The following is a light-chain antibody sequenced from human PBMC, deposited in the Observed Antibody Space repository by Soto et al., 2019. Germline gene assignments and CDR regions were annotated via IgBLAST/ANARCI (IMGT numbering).Light chain of an antibody. Sequence: EIVLTQSPGTLSLSPGERATLSCRASQSVSSSYLAWLQQKPVQAPRLLIYGVSSRATGIPDRFSGSGSGTDFTLTISRLEPEDFAVYYCQQYGSSPYTFGQGTKLEIK. V-gene: IGKV3-20*01. CDR2: GVS. CDR3: QQYGSSPYT. J-gene: IGKJ2*01. CDR1: QSVSSSY.